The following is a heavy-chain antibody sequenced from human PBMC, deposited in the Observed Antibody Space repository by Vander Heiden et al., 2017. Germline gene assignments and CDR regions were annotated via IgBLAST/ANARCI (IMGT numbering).Heavy chain of an antibody. V-gene: IGHV1-69-2*01. Sequence: EVQLVQSGAEVKKPGATVKISCKVSGYTFTDYYMHWVQQAPGKGLEWMGLVDPEDGETIYAEKFKGRVTITADTSTDTAYMELSSLRSEDTAVYYCATGGYCSGGSGYYDRVNWFDPWGQGTLVTVSS. J-gene: IGHJ5*02. CDR2: VDPEDGET. CDR3: ATGGYCSGGSGYYDRVNWFDP. D-gene: IGHD2-15*01. CDR1: GYTFTDYY.